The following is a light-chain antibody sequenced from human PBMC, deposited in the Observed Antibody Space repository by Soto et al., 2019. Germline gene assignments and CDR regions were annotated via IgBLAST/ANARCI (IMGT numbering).Light chain of an antibody. CDR2: DVS. Sequence: QSAPTQPASVSGSLGQSITISCTGAASDIGYYNFVSWYQQHPATAPKLIIYDVSHRPSGISFRFSGSKSGNTASLTISGLRAEDEAAYYCASYTGTDTPWVFGGGTKLTVL. CDR1: ASDIGYYNF. CDR3: ASYTGTDTPWV. V-gene: IGLV2-14*03. J-gene: IGLJ3*02.